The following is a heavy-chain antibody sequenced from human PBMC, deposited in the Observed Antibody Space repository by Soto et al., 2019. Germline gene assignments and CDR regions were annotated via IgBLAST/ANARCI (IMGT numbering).Heavy chain of an antibody. CDR3: ARDLRPVDYYYGMDV. J-gene: IGHJ6*02. Sequence: PSETLSLTCTVSGGSISSGGYYWSWIRQHPGKGLEWIGYIYYSGSTYYNPSLKSRVTISVDTSKNQFSLKLSSVTVADTAVYYCARDLRPVDYYYGMDVWGQGTTVTVSS. V-gene: IGHV4-31*03. D-gene: IGHD6-6*01. CDR1: GGSISSGGYY. CDR2: IYYSGST.